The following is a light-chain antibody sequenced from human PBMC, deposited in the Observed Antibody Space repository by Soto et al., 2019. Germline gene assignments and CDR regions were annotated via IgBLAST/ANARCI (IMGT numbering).Light chain of an antibody. CDR2: RNN. J-gene: IGLJ2*01. CDR1: SSNIGSKY. V-gene: IGLV1-47*01. Sequence: QSVLTQPPSASGTPVQRVTISCSGSSSNIGSKYVYWYQQLPGTAPKLLIYRNNQRPSGVPDRFSGSKSRTSASLAISGLRSEDAAGYYCAAWDANVGGPSFGGGTKLTVL. CDR3: AAWDANVGGPS.